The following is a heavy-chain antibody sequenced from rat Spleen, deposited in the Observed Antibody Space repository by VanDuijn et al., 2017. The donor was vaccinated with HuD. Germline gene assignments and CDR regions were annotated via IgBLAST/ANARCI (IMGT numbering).Heavy chain of an antibody. Sequence: EVQLVESGGGLVQPGRSMKLSCAALGFTFSDYTMAWVRQAPKKGLEWVAAISYDGNNTYYRDSVKGRFTISRDNAKSTLYLQMNSLRSEDTATYYCTTDRGLTGSFDYWGQGVMVTVSS. J-gene: IGHJ2*01. V-gene: IGHV5-7*01. CDR1: GFTFSDYT. D-gene: IGHD5-1*01. CDR2: ISYDGNNT. CDR3: TTDRGLTGSFDY.